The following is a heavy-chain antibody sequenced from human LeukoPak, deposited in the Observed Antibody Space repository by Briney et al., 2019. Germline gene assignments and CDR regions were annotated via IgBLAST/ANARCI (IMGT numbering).Heavy chain of an antibody. D-gene: IGHD2-15*01. Sequence: GASVKVSCKASGYTFTSYAMHWVRQAPGQRLEWMGWINAGNGNTKYSQKFQGRVTITRDTSASTAYMELSSLRSDDTAVYYCARAEYCSGGSCFVNPPDYWGQGTLVTVSS. CDR3: ARAEYCSGGSCFVNPPDY. V-gene: IGHV1-3*01. CDR2: INAGNGNT. CDR1: GYTFTSYA. J-gene: IGHJ4*02.